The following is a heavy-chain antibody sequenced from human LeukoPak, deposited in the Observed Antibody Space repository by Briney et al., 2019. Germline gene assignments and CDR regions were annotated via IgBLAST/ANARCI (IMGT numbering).Heavy chain of an antibody. CDR3: ARHFLGGTVTIDY. CDR2: IYYSGST. J-gene: IGHJ4*02. D-gene: IGHD3-16*01. Sequence: GSLRLSCAASGFTFSDYSMNWVRQPPGKGLEWIGSIYYSGSTYYNPSLKSRVTIFVDMSKNQFSLKLSSVTAADTAVYYCARHFLGGTVTIDYWGQGTLVTVSS. V-gene: IGHV4-39*01. CDR1: GFTFSDYSMN.